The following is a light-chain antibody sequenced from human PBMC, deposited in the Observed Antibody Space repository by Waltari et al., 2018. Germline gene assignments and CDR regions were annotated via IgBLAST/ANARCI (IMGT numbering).Light chain of an antibody. J-gene: IGKJ3*01. V-gene: IGKV4-1*01. CDR1: QDVKNS. Sequence: DIVMTQSPECLGVSLGERATINCKSSQDVKNSVRWYKQQPGQPPELLIYWAATRESGFPDRFSGSGFGTDFTLTILSLQAEDVAVYYCLQHYTTPFTFGPGTRVDI. CDR2: WAA. CDR3: LQHYTTPFT.